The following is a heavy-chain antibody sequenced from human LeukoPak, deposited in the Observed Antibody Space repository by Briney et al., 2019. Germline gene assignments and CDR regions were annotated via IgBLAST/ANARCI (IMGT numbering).Heavy chain of an antibody. J-gene: IGHJ4*02. Sequence: SETLSLTCTVSGGSISSYYWSWIRQPPGKGLEWIGYIYYSGSTNYNPSLKSRVTISVDTSKNQFSLKLSSVTAADTAVYYCARSYGGRLDLDYWGQGTLVTVSS. V-gene: IGHV4-59*08. CDR2: IYYSGST. D-gene: IGHD6-19*01. CDR1: GGSISSYY. CDR3: ARSYGGRLDLDY.